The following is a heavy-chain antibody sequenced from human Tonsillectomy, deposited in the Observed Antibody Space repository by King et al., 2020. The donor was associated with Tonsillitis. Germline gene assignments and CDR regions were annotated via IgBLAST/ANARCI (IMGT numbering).Heavy chain of an antibody. CDR3: GREFSGGGDLWDYGMDV. CDR1: GYTFTSYG. D-gene: IGHD2-21*02. V-gene: IGHV1-18*01. Sequence: QVQLVESGAEVKKPGASVKVSCKAFGYTFTSYGISWVRQAPGQGLEWMGWISAYNGNTNYAQKLQGRVTMTTDTSTSTAYMELRSLRSDDTAVYYWGREFSGGGDLWDYGMDVWGQGTTVTVSS. J-gene: IGHJ6*02. CDR2: ISAYNGNT.